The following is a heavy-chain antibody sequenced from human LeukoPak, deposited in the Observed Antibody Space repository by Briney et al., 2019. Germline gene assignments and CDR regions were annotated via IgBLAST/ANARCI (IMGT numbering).Heavy chain of an antibody. Sequence: GGSLRLSCAASGFTFSAYSMNWVRQAPEKGLEWVSYIGSSSSPIYYADSVKGRFTISRDNAKNSLYLQMDGLRAEDTAVYYCARDQAYSFDYWGQGTLVTVSS. V-gene: IGHV3-48*01. CDR1: GFTFSAYS. CDR3: ARDQAYSFDY. CDR2: IGSSSSPI. J-gene: IGHJ4*02. D-gene: IGHD4-11*01.